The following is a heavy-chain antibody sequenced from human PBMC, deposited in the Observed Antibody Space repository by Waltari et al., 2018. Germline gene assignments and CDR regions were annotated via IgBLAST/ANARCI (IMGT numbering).Heavy chain of an antibody. CDR3: ASTHSGSYFDY. J-gene: IGHJ4*02. V-gene: IGHV3-30-3*01. CDR1: GFPFSSYD. D-gene: IGHD3-10*01. Sequence: QVQLVESGGGVVQPGRSLRPHCAAYGFPFSSYDMHWVRQAPGKGLEWVAVISYDVSNKYYADSVKGRFTISRDNSKNTLYLQMNSLRAEDTAVYYCASTHSGSYFDYWGQGTLVTVSS. CDR2: ISYDVSNK.